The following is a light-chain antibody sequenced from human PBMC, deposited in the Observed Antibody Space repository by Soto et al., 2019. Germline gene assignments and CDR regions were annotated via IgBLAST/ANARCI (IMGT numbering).Light chain of an antibody. CDR2: SAS. CDR3: QQYKHHPLT. J-gene: IGKJ4*01. V-gene: IGKV1-16*01. CDR1: QDIAGY. Sequence: DVRMTQSPSSLSASVGDSVTISCRASQDIAGYLAWFQQKPGKAPRSLIFSASTLHSGVPSRFSGSASGTDFTLTITNLQPEDFATYYCQQYKHHPLTFGGGTKVEIK.